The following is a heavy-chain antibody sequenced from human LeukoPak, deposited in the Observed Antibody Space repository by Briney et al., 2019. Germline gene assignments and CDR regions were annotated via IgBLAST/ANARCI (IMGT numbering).Heavy chain of an antibody. V-gene: IGHV3-15*01. D-gene: IGHD3-9*01. CDR3: STARDPGYYPDY. Sequence: GGSLRLSCAGSGFTFSNAWMNWVRQAPGKGLEWVGRIKSKTDGGTTEYAAPVKGRFTISRDDSKNTLYLQMNSLKTEDTAVYYCSTARDPGYYPDYWGQGTLVTVSS. J-gene: IGHJ4*02. CDR2: IKSKTDGGTT. CDR1: GFTFSNAW.